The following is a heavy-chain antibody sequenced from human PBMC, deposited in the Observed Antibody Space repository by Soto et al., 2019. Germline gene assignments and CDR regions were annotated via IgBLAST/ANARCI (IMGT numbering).Heavy chain of an antibody. CDR1: GDSISNGDSY. CDR3: ARAPKPYYYYGMDV. J-gene: IGHJ6*02. Sequence: PSETLSLTCTVSGDSISNGDSYWSWISQPPGKGLEWIGFIFYRGATYYNPSLKSRVTISVDASKNHFSLSLSSVTAADTAVYYCARAPKPYYYYGMDVWGQGTTVTVSS. CDR2: IFYRGAT. V-gene: IGHV4-30-4*01.